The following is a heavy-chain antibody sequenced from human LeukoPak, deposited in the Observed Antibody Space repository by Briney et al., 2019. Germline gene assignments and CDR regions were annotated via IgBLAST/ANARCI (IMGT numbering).Heavy chain of an antibody. CDR3: ARLFGHSYGLVDY. CDR1: GGSFSDYC. J-gene: IGHJ4*02. V-gene: IGHV4-34*01. CDR2: INHSGST. D-gene: IGHD5-18*01. Sequence: SETLSLTCTVYGGSFSDYCWSWIRQPPGKGLEWVGEINHSGSTNYNPSLKSRVTISVDTSQNQFSLQLSSVTAADTAVYYCARLFGHSYGLVDYWGQGTLVTVSS.